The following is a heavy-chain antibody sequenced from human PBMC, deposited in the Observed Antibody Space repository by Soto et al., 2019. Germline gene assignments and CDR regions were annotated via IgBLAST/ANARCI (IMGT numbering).Heavy chain of an antibody. J-gene: IGHJ4*02. Sequence: GSVKVSCKASGYTFTSYAMHWVRQAPGQRLEWMGWINAGNGNTKYSQKFQGRVTITRDTSASTAYMELSSLRSEDTAVYYCARVGLQLRKFDYWGQGTLVTVSS. CDR2: INAGNGNT. D-gene: IGHD2-2*01. CDR1: GYTFTSYA. V-gene: IGHV1-3*01. CDR3: ARVGLQLRKFDY.